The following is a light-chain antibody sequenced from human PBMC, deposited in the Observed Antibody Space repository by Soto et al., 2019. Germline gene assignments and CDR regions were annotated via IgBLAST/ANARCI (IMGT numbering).Light chain of an antibody. CDR2: GAS. J-gene: IGKJ4*01. V-gene: IGKV1D-12*01. CDR1: QGIRTW. Sequence: DLQVTQSPSSVSASVGDSVTITCRASQGIRTWLAWYQQKPGKAPKLLIYGASKLQSGVPSRFSGSGSGTDFTLTISSLQPEDFATYYCQQSNSFPPITFGGGTKVEIK. CDR3: QQSNSFPPIT.